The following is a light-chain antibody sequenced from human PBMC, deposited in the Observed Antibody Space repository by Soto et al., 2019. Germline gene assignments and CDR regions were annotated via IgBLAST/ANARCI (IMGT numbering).Light chain of an antibody. CDR2: AAS. Sequence: DIQMTQSPSSLSASVGDRVTITCRARQSISSYLNWYQQKPGKAPKLLIYAASSLQSGVPSRFSGSGSGTDFTLTISSLQPEDFATYYYQQSYSTHQTFGRGTKLEIK. V-gene: IGKV1-39*01. CDR1: QSISSY. J-gene: IGKJ1*01. CDR3: QQSYSTHQT.